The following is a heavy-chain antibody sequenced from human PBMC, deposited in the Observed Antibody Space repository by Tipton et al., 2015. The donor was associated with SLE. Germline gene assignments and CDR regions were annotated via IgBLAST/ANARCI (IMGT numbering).Heavy chain of an antibody. V-gene: IGHV3-23*01. CDR1: GFTFNNYA. D-gene: IGHD3-22*01. J-gene: IGHJ4*01. CDR2: ISGSGGST. Sequence: SLRLSCAASGFTFNNYAMNWVRQTPGKGLEWVSAISGSGGSTYYADSVTGRFTISRDNSKNTLYLQMNSLRAEDAAVYYCASWDDNSGYFYVGYFDYWGHGTPVPVSS. CDR3: ASWDDNSGYFYVGYFDY.